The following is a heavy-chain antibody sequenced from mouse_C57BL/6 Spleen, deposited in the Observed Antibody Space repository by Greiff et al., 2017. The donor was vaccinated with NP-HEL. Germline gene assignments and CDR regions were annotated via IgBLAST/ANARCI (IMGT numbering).Heavy chain of an antibody. CDR3: ARMGDGSYYYAMDY. CDR2: IWTGGGT. CDR1: GFSLTSYA. J-gene: IGHJ4*01. Sequence: VQGVESGPGLVAPSQSLSITCTVSGFSLTSYAISWVRQPPGKGLEWLGVIWTGGGTNYNSALKSRLSISKDNSKSQVFLKMNSLQTDDTARYYCARMGDGSYYYAMDYWGQGTSVTVSS. V-gene: IGHV2-9-1*01. D-gene: IGHD2-3*01.